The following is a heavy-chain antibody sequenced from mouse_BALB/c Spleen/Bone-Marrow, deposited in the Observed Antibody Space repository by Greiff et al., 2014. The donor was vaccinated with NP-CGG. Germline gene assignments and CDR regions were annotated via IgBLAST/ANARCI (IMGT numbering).Heavy chain of an antibody. V-gene: IGHV5-6*01. J-gene: IGHJ3*01. Sequence: EVNLVESGGDLVKPGGPLKLSCAASGFTFSTYGMSWVRQTPDKRLEWVAAICNGGIYTYYPDTVKGRFTITRDNAKNTLYLQMSSLKSEDTAMYYCVRPYDYGSWFAYWGQGTLVTVSA. CDR2: ICNGGIYT. CDR1: GFTFSTYG. D-gene: IGHD2-4*01. CDR3: VRPYDYGSWFAY.